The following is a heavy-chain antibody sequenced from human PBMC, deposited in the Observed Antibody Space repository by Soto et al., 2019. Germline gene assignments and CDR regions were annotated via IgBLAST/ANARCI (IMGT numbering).Heavy chain of an antibody. CDR1: GFSLSTSGVG. Sequence: SGPTLVNPTQTLTLTCTFSGFSLSTSGVGVGWIRQPPGKALEWLALIYLDDDKRYSPSLKSRLTITKDTSKNQVVLTMTNMDPVDTATYYCAHNKGGRASLWFGEFRWFDPWGQGTLVTSPQ. D-gene: IGHD3-10*01. V-gene: IGHV2-5*02. J-gene: IGHJ5*02. CDR3: AHNKGGRASLWFGEFRWFDP. CDR2: IYLDDDK.